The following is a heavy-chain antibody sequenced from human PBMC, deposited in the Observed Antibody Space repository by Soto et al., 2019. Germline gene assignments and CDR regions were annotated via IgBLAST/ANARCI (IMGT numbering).Heavy chain of an antibody. Sequence: ASVKVSCKVSGYTFTGYYLHWARQAPGQGLEWMGWINPDNGAANYAQQFQGRVTMTRDTSISTVYLEFSSLRSDDTAVYYCARDPKRRDGYNFDSWGRGALVTVSS. V-gene: IGHV1-2*02. CDR3: ARDPKRRDGYNFDS. J-gene: IGHJ4*02. D-gene: IGHD5-12*01. CDR2: INPDNGAA. CDR1: GYTFTGYY.